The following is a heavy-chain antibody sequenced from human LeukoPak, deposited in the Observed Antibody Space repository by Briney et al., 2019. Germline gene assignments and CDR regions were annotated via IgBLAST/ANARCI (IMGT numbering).Heavy chain of an antibody. CDR1: GYTFTGYY. CDR2: INPNSGGT. J-gene: IGHJ6*03. Sequence: GASVKVSCKASGYTFTGYYMHWVRQAPGQGLEWMGWINPNSGGTNYAQKFQGRVTMTRDTSISTAYMELSRLRSDDTAVYYCARGSYSSSWYGGGYYYYYMDVWGKGTTVTVSS. CDR3: ARGSYSSSWYGGGYYYYYMDV. V-gene: IGHV1-2*02. D-gene: IGHD6-13*01.